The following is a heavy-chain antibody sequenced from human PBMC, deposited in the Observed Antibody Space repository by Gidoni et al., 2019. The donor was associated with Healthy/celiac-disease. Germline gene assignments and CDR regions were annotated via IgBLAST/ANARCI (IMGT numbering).Heavy chain of an antibody. CDR2: INHSGST. CDR3: ARGSMKYYYDSTRGGRRAFDI. Sequence: QVQLQQWGAGLLKPSETLSLTCAVYVGSFSGYYWSWIRQPPGKGLEWIGEINHSGSTNYNPSIKSRVTISVDTSKNQFSLKLSCVTAADTAVYYCARGSMKYYYDSTRGGRRAFDIWGQGTMVTVSS. D-gene: IGHD3-22*01. J-gene: IGHJ3*02. CDR1: VGSFSGYY. V-gene: IGHV4-34*01.